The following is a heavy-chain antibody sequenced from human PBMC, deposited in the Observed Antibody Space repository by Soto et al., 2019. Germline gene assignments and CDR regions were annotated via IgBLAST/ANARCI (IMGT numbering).Heavy chain of an antibody. CDR1: GGSISSGDYY. CDR2: IYYSGST. CDR3: AREGTHHSDYSSSWYGNYYFDY. D-gene: IGHD6-13*01. V-gene: IGHV4-30-4*01. J-gene: IGHJ4*02. Sequence: NPSETLSLTCTVSGGSISSGDYYWSWIRQPPGKGLEWIGYIYYSGSTYYNPSLKSRVTISVDTSKNQFSLKLSSVTAADTAVYYCAREGTHHSDYSSSWYGNYYFDYWGQGTLVTVSS.